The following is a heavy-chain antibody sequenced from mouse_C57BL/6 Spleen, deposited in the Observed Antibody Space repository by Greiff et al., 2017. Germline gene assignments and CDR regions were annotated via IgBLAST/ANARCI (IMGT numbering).Heavy chain of an antibody. CDR2: IHPNSGST. J-gene: IGHJ3*01. Sequence: QVQLQQPGAELVKPGASVKLSCKASGYTFTSYWMHWVKQRPGQGLEWIGMIHPNSGSTNYNEKFKSKATLTVDKSSSTAYMQLSSLTSEASAVYYGARRGYSNPAWFADWGQGTLVTVSA. D-gene: IGHD2-5*01. CDR3: ARRGYSNPAWFAD. V-gene: IGHV1-64*01. CDR1: GYTFTSYW.